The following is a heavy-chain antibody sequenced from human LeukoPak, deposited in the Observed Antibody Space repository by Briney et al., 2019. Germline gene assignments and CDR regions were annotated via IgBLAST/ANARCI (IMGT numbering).Heavy chain of an antibody. V-gene: IGHV4-4*07. J-gene: IGHJ3*02. Sequence: SETLSLTCTVSGGSISSYYWSWIRQPAGKGLEWIGRIYTSGSTNYNPSLKSRVTMSVDTSKNQFSLKLSSVAAADTAVYYCARDYCSGGSCYLSPDAFDIWGQGTMVTVSS. CDR2: IYTSGST. D-gene: IGHD2-15*01. CDR1: GGSISSYY. CDR3: ARDYCSGGSCYLSPDAFDI.